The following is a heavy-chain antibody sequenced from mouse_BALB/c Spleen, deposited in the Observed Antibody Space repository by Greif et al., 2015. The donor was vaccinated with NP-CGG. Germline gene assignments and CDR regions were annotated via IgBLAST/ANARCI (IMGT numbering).Heavy chain of an antibody. D-gene: IGHD1-1*01. J-gene: IGHJ2*01. Sequence: VQLQQSGAELVKPGASVKLSCKASGYTFTSYWMHWVKQRPGQGLEWIGEIDPSDSYTNYNQKFKGKATLAVDKSSSTAYMQLSSLTSEDSAVYYCAYYGRYYFDYWGQGTTLTVSS. CDR2: IDPSDSYT. CDR1: GYTFTSYW. V-gene: IGHV1-69*02. CDR3: AYYGRYYFDY.